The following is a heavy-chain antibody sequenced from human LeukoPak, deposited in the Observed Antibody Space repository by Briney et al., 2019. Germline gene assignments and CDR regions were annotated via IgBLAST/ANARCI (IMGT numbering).Heavy chain of an antibody. V-gene: IGHV1-24*01. CDR3: ATGLRELYYYYYGMDV. D-gene: IGHD3-10*01. CDR1: GYTLTELS. J-gene: IGHJ6*02. CDR2: FHPEDGET. Sequence: ASVKVSCKVSGYTLTELSMHWVRQAPGKGLEWMGGFHPEDGETIYAQKFQGRVTMTEDTSTDTAYMELSSLRSEDTAVYYCATGLRELYYYYYGMDVWGQGTTVTVSS.